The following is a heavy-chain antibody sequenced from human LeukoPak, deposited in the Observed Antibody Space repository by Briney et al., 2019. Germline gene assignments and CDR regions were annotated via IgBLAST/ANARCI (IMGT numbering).Heavy chain of an antibody. J-gene: IGHJ4*02. D-gene: IGHD3-3*01. Sequence: GASVKVSCKASGYTFTSYGISWVRQAPGQGLEWMGWISAYNGNTNYAQKLQGRVTMTTDTSTSTAYMELRSLRSDDTAVYYCATENTYDFWSGYRSLNFDYWGQGTLVTVSS. V-gene: IGHV1-18*01. CDR3: ATENTYDFWSGYRSLNFDY. CDR1: GYTFTSYG. CDR2: ISAYNGNT.